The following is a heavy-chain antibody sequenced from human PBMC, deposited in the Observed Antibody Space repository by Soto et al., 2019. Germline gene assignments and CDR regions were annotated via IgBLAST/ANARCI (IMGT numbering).Heavy chain of an antibody. D-gene: IGHD3-10*01. CDR1: GGSITSINNHFSNHY. CDR2: ISNMGST. CDR3: TTQGFGGLNGLVDV. Sequence: QVQLQESGPGLVKPSETLSLTCTVSGGSITSINNHFSNHYCSWIRPYPGKGLEGIEYISNMGSTRYNPSLKSRVSISVDTSKNQFSLKLTSVTAADTGVYYCTTQGFGGLNGLVDVWGQGTTVTVSS. V-gene: IGHV4-61*01. J-gene: IGHJ6*02.